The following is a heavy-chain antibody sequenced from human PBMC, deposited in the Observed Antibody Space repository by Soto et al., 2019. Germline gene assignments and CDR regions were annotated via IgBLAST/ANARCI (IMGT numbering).Heavy chain of an antibody. V-gene: IGHV4-34*01. CDR1: GGSFSCYY. Sequence: SETLSLTCAVYGGSFSCYYWSWIRQPPGKGLEWIGEINHSGSTNYNPSLKSRVTISVDTSKNQFSLKLSSVTAADTAVYYCARMTNWYSSSDYWGQGTLVTVSS. CDR3: ARMTNWYSSSDY. D-gene: IGHD6-6*01. CDR2: INHSGST. J-gene: IGHJ4*02.